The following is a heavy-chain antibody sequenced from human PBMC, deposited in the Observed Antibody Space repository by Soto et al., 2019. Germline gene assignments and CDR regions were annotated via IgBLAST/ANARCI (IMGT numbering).Heavy chain of an antibody. CDR1: GGSIGSSSHY. V-gene: IGHV4-39*07. D-gene: IGHD1-1*01. J-gene: IGHJ4*02. Sequence: PSETLSLSCTVSGGSIGSSSHYWGWIRQSPGKGPEWIGSIYYSGSTYDNPSLKSRVTISVDTSKNQFSLKLSSVTAADTAVYYCARNGRGFDYWGQGTLVTVSS. CDR3: ARNGRGFDY. CDR2: IYYSGST.